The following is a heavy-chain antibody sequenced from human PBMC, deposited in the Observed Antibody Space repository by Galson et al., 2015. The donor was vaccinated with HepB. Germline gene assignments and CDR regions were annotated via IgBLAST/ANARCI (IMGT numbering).Heavy chain of an antibody. D-gene: IGHD4-23*01. J-gene: IGHJ4*02. CDR2: IYWDDTN. V-gene: IGHV2-5*02. CDR1: GLSISASGEG. CDR3: AKLGNAFFEY. Sequence: PALVKPTQTLTLTCSLSGLSISASGEGVGWIRQSPGKALEWLSLIYWDDTNRYRPSLKRRLTITKDTSKNKVVLKMTNMDPVGTATYFFAKLGNAFFEYWGQGTPVTVSS.